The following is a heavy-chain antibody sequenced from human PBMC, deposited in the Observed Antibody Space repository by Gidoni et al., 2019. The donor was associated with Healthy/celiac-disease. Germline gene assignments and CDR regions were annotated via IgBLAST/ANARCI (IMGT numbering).Heavy chain of an antibody. V-gene: IGHV1-46*01. D-gene: IGHD3-16*02. CDR1: GYTFTSYY. CDR3: ARRGDYVWGSYRSNYYYMDV. Sequence: QVQLVQSGAAVKKPGASVKVSCKASGYTFTSYYMHWVRQAPGQGLEWMGIINPSGGSTSYAQKFQGRVTMTRDTSTSTVYMELSSLRSEDTAVYYCARRGDYVWGSYRSNYYYMDVWGKGTTVTVSS. CDR2: INPSGGST. J-gene: IGHJ6*03.